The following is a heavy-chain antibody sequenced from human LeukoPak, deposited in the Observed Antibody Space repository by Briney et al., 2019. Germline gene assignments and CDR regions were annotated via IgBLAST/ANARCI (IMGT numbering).Heavy chain of an antibody. J-gene: IGHJ4*02. V-gene: IGHV4-34*01. CDR1: GGSFSGYY. Sequence: SETLSLTCAAYGGSFSGYYWSWIRQRPGKGLEWIGEINHSGSTNYNPSLKSRVTISVDTSKNQFSLKLSSVTAADTAVYYCARGHTVTEFDYWGQGTLVTVSS. CDR3: ARGHTVTEFDY. D-gene: IGHD4-11*01. CDR2: INHSGST.